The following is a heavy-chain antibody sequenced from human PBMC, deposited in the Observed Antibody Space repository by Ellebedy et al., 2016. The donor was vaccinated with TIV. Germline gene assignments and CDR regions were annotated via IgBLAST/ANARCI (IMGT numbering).Heavy chain of an antibody. CDR3: ARVGKRGYYYMDV. CDR2: IYSGGST. J-gene: IGHJ6*03. V-gene: IGHV3-53*01. Sequence: GGSLRLXCVASGLTVSSIFMNWVRQAPGKGLEWVSVIYSGGSTYYADSVKGRFSISRDNSKNTLYLQINTLRAEDTAVYYCARVGKRGYYYMDVWGKGTTVTVSS. CDR1: GLTVSSIF. D-gene: IGHD3-10*01.